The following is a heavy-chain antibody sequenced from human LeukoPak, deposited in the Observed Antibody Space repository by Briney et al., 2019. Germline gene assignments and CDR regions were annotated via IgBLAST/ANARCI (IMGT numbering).Heavy chain of an antibody. CDR1: GYSFTSYW. D-gene: IGHD2-15*01. V-gene: IGHV5-51*01. J-gene: IGHJ4*02. CDR2: IYPGDSDS. Sequence: GESLKISCKGSGYSFTSYWIGWVRQMPGKGLEWMGIIYPGDSDSRYSPSFQGQVTISADKSISTAYLQWGSLKASDTAMYYCARRRPGYCSGGSRYGYYFDYWGQGTLVTVSS. CDR3: ARRRPGYCSGGSRYGYYFDY.